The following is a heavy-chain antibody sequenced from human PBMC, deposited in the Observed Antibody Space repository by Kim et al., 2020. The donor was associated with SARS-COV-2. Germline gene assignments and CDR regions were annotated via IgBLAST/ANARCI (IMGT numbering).Heavy chain of an antibody. Sequence: TTYADSVKGRFTSSRDDAKNTLYLQMNSLRAEDTAVYYCARGYYGSPDYWGQGTLVTVSS. J-gene: IGHJ4*02. CDR2: T. D-gene: IGHD3-10*01. CDR3: ARGYYGSPDY. V-gene: IGHV3-74*01.